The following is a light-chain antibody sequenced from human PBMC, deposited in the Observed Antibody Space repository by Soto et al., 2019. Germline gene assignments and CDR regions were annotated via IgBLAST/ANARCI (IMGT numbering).Light chain of an antibody. Sequence: QSALTQPASVSGAPGQRVTISCTGSSSNIGAGYDVHWYQQLPRTAPKLLIYSNSNRPSGVPDRFSGSKSGTSASLAITGLQAEDEADYYCQSYDSSLSGSRVFGGGTKVTVL. CDR3: QSYDSSLSGSRV. V-gene: IGLV1-40*01. CDR1: SSNIGAGYD. J-gene: IGLJ2*01. CDR2: SNS.